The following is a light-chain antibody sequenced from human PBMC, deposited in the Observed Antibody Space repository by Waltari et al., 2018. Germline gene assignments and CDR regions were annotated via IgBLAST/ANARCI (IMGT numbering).Light chain of an antibody. CDR1: QSVLASSNNENY. V-gene: IGKV4-1*01. J-gene: IGKJ1*01. CDR3: HQYFKLPRT. CDR2: WAS. Sequence: DIVMTQSPDSLAVSLGERATIHCTSSQSVLASSNNENYLAWYQQKPGQPPKLLIYWASTRESGVPDRISGSGSGTDFTLTISSLQAEDVAVYYCHQYFKLPRTFGQGTKVEIK.